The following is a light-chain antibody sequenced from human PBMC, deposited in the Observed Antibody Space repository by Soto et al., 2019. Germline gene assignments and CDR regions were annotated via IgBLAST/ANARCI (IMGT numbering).Light chain of an antibody. Sequence: QSALTQPASVSGSPGQSITISCTGTSSDVGGYNYVSWYQQHPGKAPKLMIYEVSNRPSGVSNRFSGSKSGNTASLTISGLQAEDEADYYCSSYTSTSGGMVFGGGTQLTVL. V-gene: IGLV2-14*01. CDR2: EVS. J-gene: IGLJ2*01. CDR3: SSYTSTSGGMV. CDR1: SSDVGGYNY.